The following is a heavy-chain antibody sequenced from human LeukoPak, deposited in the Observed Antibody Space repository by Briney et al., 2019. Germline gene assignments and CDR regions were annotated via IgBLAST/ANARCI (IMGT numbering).Heavy chain of an antibody. D-gene: IGHD3-16*01. Sequence: PGGSLRLSCAASGFTFSSYGMHWVRQAPGKGLEWVAVISFDGNNKYYADSVKGRFTISRDNSKNTLFLQMNSLRGDDSAVYFCAKDPRGSPPLARFDYWGQGTLVTVSS. CDR1: GFTFSSYG. CDR3: AKDPRGSPPLARFDY. V-gene: IGHV3-30*18. J-gene: IGHJ4*02. CDR2: ISFDGNNK.